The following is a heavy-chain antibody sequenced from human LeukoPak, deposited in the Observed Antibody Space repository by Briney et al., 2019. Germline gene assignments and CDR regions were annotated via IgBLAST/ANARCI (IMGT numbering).Heavy chain of an antibody. CDR3: ARVRLDRSERYLDAFEN. V-gene: IGHV3-53*01. CDR1: GFTFSSYA. Sequence: GGSLRLSCPVSGFTFSSYAMSWVRQAPGKGLEWVSSIYSGGSTFYTDSVKGRFTISRDISKNGVYLQMNSLRAEDTAVYYCARVRLDRSERYLDAFENWGQGTMVTVSS. CDR2: IYSGGST. J-gene: IGHJ3*02. D-gene: IGHD4-17*01.